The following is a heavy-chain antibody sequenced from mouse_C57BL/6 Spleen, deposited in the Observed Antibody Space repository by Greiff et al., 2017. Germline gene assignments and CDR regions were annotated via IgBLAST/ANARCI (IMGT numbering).Heavy chain of an antibody. V-gene: IGHV5-17*01. D-gene: IGHD1-1*01. Sequence: DVKLVESGGGLVKPGGSLKLSCAASGFTFSDYGMHWVRQAPEKGLAWVAYISSGSSTIYYADTVKGRFTISRDNAKNTLFLQMTSLRSEDTAMYYCASGGYGSSYWYFDVWGTGTTVTVAS. J-gene: IGHJ1*03. CDR3: ASGGYGSSYWYFDV. CDR2: ISSGSSTI. CDR1: GFTFSDYG.